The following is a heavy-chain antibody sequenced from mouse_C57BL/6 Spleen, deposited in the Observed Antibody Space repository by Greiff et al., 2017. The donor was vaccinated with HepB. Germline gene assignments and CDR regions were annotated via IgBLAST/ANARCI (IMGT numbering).Heavy chain of an antibody. CDR1: GYAFSSYW. V-gene: IGHV1-80*01. J-gene: IGHJ4*01. CDR2: IYPGDGDT. Sequence: QVQLQQSGAELVKPGASVKISCKASGYAFSSYWMNWVKQRPGKGLEWIGQIYPGDGDTNYNGKFKGKATLTADKSSSTAYMQLSSLTSEDSAVYFCSRDYDGSPRAMDYWGQGTSVTVSS. CDR3: SRDYDGSPRAMDY. D-gene: IGHD2-3*01.